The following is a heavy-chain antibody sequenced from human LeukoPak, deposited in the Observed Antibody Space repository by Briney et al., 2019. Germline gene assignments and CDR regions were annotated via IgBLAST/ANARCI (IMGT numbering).Heavy chain of an antibody. CDR2: IYYSGST. CDR1: GGSISSGGYY. V-gene: IGHV4-31*03. CDR3: ARATYGGYAEYFQH. J-gene: IGHJ1*01. Sequence: SETLSLTCTVSGGSISSGGYYWSWIRQHPGKGLEWIGYIYYSGSTYYNPSLKTRVTTSLDRSKNQFSLKLSSVTAADTAVYYCARATYGGYAEYFQHWGQGTLVTVSS. D-gene: IGHD4-23*01.